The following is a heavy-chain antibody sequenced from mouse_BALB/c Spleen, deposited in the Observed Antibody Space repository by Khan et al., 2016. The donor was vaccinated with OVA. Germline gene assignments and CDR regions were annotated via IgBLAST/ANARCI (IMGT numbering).Heavy chain of an antibody. CDR2: INTYTGES. Sequence: QIQLVQSGPELKKPGETVKISCKASGYTFTNYGMNWVKQSPGKALKWMGWINTYTGESTYADDFKGRFAFSLETSATTAYLQINNLKNEDPATLYCAIPPYFSDPLDYWGQGTSVTVSS. J-gene: IGHJ4*01. D-gene: IGHD1-1*01. CDR1: GYTFTNYG. V-gene: IGHV9-3-1*01. CDR3: AIPPYFSDPLDY.